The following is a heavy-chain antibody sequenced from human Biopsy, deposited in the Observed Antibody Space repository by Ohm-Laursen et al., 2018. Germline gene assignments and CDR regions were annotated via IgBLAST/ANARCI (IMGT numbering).Heavy chain of an antibody. CDR1: GFIFGDYA. V-gene: IGHV3-9*01. CDR2: INWNSDNL. D-gene: IGHD3-3*01. CDR3: VRDGWLEWPPRGDGYFDC. Sequence: SLRLSCAASGFIFGDYAMHWVRQAPGKGLEWVSGINWNSDNLGYVDSVKGRFIISRDNAKNSLYLQMNSLRVDDTAVYYCVRDGWLEWPPRGDGYFDCWGQGTLVTVSS. J-gene: IGHJ4*02.